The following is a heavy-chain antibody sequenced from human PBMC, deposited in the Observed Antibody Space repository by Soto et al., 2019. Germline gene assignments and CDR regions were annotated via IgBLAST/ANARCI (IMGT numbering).Heavy chain of an antibody. V-gene: IGHV5-51*01. D-gene: IGHD6-13*01. J-gene: IGHJ4*02. CDR2: IFPSDSDT. CDR3: ARSPRSSPYFDY. CDR1: GYRFTPYW. Sequence: PGESLKISCRTSGYRFTPYWIAWVRQMPGKGLEWMGIIFPSDSDTRYSPSFHGKVTIPADRSIGTAYLQWSSLEASDSAFYFCARSPRSSPYFDYWGQGALVTVSS.